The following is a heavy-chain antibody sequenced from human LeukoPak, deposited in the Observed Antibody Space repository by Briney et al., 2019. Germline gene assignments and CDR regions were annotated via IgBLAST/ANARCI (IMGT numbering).Heavy chain of an antibody. CDR3: AKDMGALDYGDLLFDY. D-gene: IGHD4-17*01. Sequence: PGGSLRLSCAASVFTFDDYAMHWVRGAPGKGREGVSLISGDGASKYYANSVKGRFTISTDNSTNSLYLQMNSLRTEDTALYYCAKDMGALDYGDLLFDYWGQGTLVTVSS. CDR1: VFTFDDYA. V-gene: IGHV3-43*02. CDR2: ISGDGASK. J-gene: IGHJ4*02.